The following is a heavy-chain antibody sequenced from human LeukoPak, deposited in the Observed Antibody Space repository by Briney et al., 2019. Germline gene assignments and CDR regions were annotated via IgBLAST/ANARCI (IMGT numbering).Heavy chain of an antibody. CDR3: AAPEYSSGWYS. CDR2: ISGNGGST. Sequence: PGGSLRLSCAASGFTFSSYAMSWVRQAPGKGLEWVSGISGNGGSTYYADSVKGRFTISRDNSKNTLYLQMNSLRAEDTAVYYCAAPEYSSGWYSWGQGTLVTVSS. D-gene: IGHD6-19*01. J-gene: IGHJ5*02. V-gene: IGHV3-23*01. CDR1: GFTFSSYA.